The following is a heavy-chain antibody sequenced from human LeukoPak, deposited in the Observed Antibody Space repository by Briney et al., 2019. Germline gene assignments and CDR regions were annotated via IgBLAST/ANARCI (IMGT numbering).Heavy chain of an antibody. CDR3: ARVFSGSYGY. CDR2: INHSGST. V-gene: IGHV4-34*01. CDR1: GFTFENYW. D-gene: IGHD1-26*01. Sequence: GSLRLSCAASGFTFENYWMTWVRQAPGKGLEWIGEINHSGSTNYNPSLKSRVTISVDTSKNQFSLKLSSVTAADTAVYYCARVFSGSYGYWGQGTLVTVSS. J-gene: IGHJ4*02.